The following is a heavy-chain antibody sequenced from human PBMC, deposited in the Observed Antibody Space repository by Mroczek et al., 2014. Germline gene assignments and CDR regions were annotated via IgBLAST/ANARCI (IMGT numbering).Heavy chain of an antibody. V-gene: IGHV4-59*01. D-gene: IGHD5-18*01. CDR1: GGSISSYY. CDR2: IYYSGST. Sequence: QVQLQESGPGLVKPSETLSLTCTVSGGSISSYYWSWIRQPPGKGLEWIGYIYYSGSTNYNPSLKSRVTISVDTSKNQFSLKLSSVTAADTAVYYCARGGRDTAMVQFNYYYMDVWGKGTTVTVSS. J-gene: IGHJ6*03. CDR3: ARGGRDTAMVQFNYYYMDV.